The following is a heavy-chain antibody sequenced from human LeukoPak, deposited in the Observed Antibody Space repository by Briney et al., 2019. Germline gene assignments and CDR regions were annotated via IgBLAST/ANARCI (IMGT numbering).Heavy chain of an antibody. J-gene: IGHJ6*02. D-gene: IGHD3-3*01. CDR3: ASTFGVHSRHYGMDV. V-gene: IGHV6-1*01. CDR1: GDSVSSNSAA. CDR2: TYHRSKWYN. Sequence: SQTLSLTCAISGDSVSSNSAAWNWIRQSPSRGLEWLGRTYHRSKWYNDYAVSVKGRIIINPDTSKNQFSLQLNSVTPEDTAVYYCASTFGVHSRHYGMDVWGQGTTVTVPS.